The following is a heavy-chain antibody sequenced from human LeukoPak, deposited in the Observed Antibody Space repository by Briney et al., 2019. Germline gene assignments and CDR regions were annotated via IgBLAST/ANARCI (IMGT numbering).Heavy chain of an antibody. J-gene: IGHJ4*02. D-gene: IGHD3-3*01. CDR3: AKSPYDFWSGYYHHFDY. Sequence: GGSLRLSCAASGFTFSSYGMHWVRQAPGKGLEWVAFIRYDGSNKYYADSVKGRFTISRDNSKNTLYLQMNSLRAEDTAVYYCAKSPYDFWSGYYHHFDYWGQGTLVTVSS. CDR1: GFTFSSYG. CDR2: IRYDGSNK. V-gene: IGHV3-30*02.